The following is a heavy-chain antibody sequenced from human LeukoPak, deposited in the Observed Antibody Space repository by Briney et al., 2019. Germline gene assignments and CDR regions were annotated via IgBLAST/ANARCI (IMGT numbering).Heavy chain of an antibody. J-gene: IGHJ4*02. CDR3: AKDIWKGHGYSSGPDY. V-gene: IGHV3-9*01. Sequence: GGSLRLSCAASGFTFDDYAMHWVRQAPGKGLEWVSGISWNSGSIGYADSVKGRFTISRDNAKNSLYLQMNSLRAEDTALYYCAKDIWKGHGYSSGPDYWGQGTLVTVSS. D-gene: IGHD6-19*01. CDR2: ISWNSGSI. CDR1: GFTFDDYA.